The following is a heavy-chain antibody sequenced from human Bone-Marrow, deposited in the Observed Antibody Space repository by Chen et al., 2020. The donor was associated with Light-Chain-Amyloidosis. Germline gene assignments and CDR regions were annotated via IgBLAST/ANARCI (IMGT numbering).Heavy chain of an antibody. CDR3: AREIRLATPAAVTPDY. J-gene: IGHJ4*02. CDR1: GDSIRGTNYY. CDR2: ISYDGYT. D-gene: IGHD6-13*01. V-gene: IGHV4-39*07. Sequence: QLQLQEWGPGLVKPSETLSLTCTVSGDSIRGTNYYWGWIRQPPGEGLEWIGTISYDGYTYYNPSLKSRVTISLDTSKNQVSLKLSSVTAADTAVYYCAREIRLATPAAVTPDYWGQGTLVTVSS.